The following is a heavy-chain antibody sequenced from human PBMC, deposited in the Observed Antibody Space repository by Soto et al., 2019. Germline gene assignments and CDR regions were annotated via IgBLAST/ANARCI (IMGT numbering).Heavy chain of an antibody. Sequence: GGSLRLSCAASGFTFSSYSMSWVRQAPGKGLEWVSGFRTGGDDGTTYYADSVRGRFTISRDNSKNTLFLQMNSLRAEDTAIYYCAKKVNSGPGSQYFDYWGQGTLVTVSS. CDR1: GFTFSSYS. J-gene: IGHJ4*02. CDR3: AKKVNSGPGSQYFDY. D-gene: IGHD3-10*01. CDR2: FRTGGDDGTT. V-gene: IGHV3-23*01.